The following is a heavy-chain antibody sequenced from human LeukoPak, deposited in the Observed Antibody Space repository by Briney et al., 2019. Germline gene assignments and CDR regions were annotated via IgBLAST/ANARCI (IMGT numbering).Heavy chain of an antibody. CDR1: GFTFSSYW. D-gene: IGHD3-3*01. J-gene: IGHJ5*02. CDR2: IKQDGSEK. V-gene: IGHV3-7*01. CDR3: ARESLYYDFWSGYYEWFDP. Sequence: GGSLRLSCAASGFTFSSYWMSWVRQAPGKGLEWVANIKQDGSEKYYVDSVKGRFTISRDNAKNSLYLQMNSLRAEDTAVYYCARESLYYDFWSGYYEWFDPWGQGTLVTVSS.